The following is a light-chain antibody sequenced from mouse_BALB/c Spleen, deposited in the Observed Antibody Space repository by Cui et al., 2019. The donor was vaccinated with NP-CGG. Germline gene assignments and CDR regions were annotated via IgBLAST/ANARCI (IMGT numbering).Light chain of an antibody. J-gene: IGLJ1*01. V-gene: IGLV1*01. Sequence: QAVVTHEPALTTSPGETVTLTCRSSIGAVTTSNYANWVQEKPDHLFTGLIGGTNNRAPGVPARFSGSLIGDKAALTITGAQTEDEAIYFCALWYSDHWVFGGGTKLTVL. CDR3: ALWYSDHWV. CDR2: GTN. CDR1: IGAVTTSNY.